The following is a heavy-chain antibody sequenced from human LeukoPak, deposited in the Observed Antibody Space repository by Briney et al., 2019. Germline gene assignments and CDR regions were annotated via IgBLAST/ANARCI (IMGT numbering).Heavy chain of an antibody. CDR3: ARVSWNNWFDP. J-gene: IGHJ5*02. Sequence: PSETLSLTCAVYGGSFSGYYWSWIRQPPGKGLEWIGENNHSGSTNYNPSLKSRVTISVDTSKNQFSLKLSSVTAADTAVYYCARVSWNNWFDPWGQGTLVTVSS. V-gene: IGHV4-34*01. CDR1: GGSFSGYY. D-gene: IGHD6-13*01. CDR2: NNHSGST.